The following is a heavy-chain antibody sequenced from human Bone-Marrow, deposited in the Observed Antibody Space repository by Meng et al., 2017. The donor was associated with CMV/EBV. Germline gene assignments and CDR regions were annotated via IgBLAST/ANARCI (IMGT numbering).Heavy chain of an antibody. CDR2: MNPNSGNT. CDR1: GYTFTSYD. V-gene: IGHV1-8*01. J-gene: IGHJ5*02. Sequence: ASVKVSCKASGYTFTSYDINWVRQATGQGLEWMGWMNPNSGNTGYAQKFQGRVTMTRNTSISTAYMELSSLRSEDTAVYYCARDSGPIVVVPTSRSHPWFDPWGQGTLVTVSS. CDR3: ARDSGPIVVVPTSRSHPWFDP. D-gene: IGHD2-2*01.